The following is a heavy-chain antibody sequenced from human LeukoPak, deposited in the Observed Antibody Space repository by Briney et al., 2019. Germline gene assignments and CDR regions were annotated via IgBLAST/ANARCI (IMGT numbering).Heavy chain of an antibody. J-gene: IGHJ5*02. CDR3: AKDRGYCSSTSCYYWFDP. Sequence: QTGGSLRLSCAASGFTFDDYAMHWVRQAPGKGLEWVSAITGSGAFTDYADSVKGRFTISRDNSKNTLYLQMNSLRAEDTAVYYCAKDRGYCSSTSCYYWFDPWGQGTLVTVSS. CDR1: GFTFDDYA. V-gene: IGHV3-23*01. D-gene: IGHD2-2*01. CDR2: ITGSGAFT.